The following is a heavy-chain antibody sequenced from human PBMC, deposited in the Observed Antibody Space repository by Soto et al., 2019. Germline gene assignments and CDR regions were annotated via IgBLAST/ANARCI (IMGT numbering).Heavy chain of an antibody. CDR2: IIPIFGTA. D-gene: IGHD5-12*01. Sequence: QVQLVQSGAAVKKPGSSVKVSCKASGGTFSSYAISWVRQAPGQGLEWMGGIIPIFGTANYAQKFQGRVTITADKSTSTAYRERSSLRSEDTAVYYCAKEVGVEMATNYFDYWGQRTLVTVSS. CDR3: AKEVGVEMATNYFDY. J-gene: IGHJ4*02. V-gene: IGHV1-69*14. CDR1: GGTFSSYA.